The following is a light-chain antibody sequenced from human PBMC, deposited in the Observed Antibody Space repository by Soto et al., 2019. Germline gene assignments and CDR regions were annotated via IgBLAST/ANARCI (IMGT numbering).Light chain of an antibody. J-gene: IGKJ1*01. CDR1: QSISVW. V-gene: IGKV1-5*03. CDR3: QQYETTPKT. CDR2: KAS. Sequence: DIQMTQSPSTLSASVWDRVTITCRASQSISVWLAWYQQKAGKAPNLLIYKASRLASGVPSRFSGSGSGTDFTLTISRLQPEDFATYYCQQYETTPKTFGQGTKVDIK.